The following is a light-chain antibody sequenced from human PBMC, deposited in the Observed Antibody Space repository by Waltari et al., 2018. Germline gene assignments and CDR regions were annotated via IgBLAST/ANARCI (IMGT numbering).Light chain of an antibody. J-gene: IGKJ4*02. CDR2: HAS. Sequence: EIVLTQSPATLSLSPGERATLSCRASQSVSSYLAWYQQKPGRAPRLLIYHASNRATGIPARFSGSGSGTDFTLTIGSLEPEDFAVYYCQQRSNWPLTFGGGTKVEIK. CDR3: QQRSNWPLT. V-gene: IGKV3-11*01. CDR1: QSVSSY.